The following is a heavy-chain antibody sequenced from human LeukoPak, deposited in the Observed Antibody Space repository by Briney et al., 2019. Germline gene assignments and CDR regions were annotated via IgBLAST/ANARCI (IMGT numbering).Heavy chain of an antibody. V-gene: IGHV3-48*03. CDR1: GFIFSYYA. CDR2: ISSSGSTI. Sequence: GGSLRLSCTASGFIFSYYAMHWVRQAPGKGLEWVSYISSSGSTIYYADSVKGRFTISRDNAKNSLYLQMNSLRAEDTAVYYCARGNGGNLDYWGQGTLVTVSS. D-gene: IGHD4-23*01. J-gene: IGHJ4*02. CDR3: ARGNGGNLDY.